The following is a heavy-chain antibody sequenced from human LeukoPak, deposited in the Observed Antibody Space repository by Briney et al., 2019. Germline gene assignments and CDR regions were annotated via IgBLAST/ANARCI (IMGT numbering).Heavy chain of an antibody. CDR2: IYYSGST. Sequence: SETLSLTCTVSGGSISSYYWSWIRQPPGKGLEWIGYIYYSGSTNYNPSLKSRVTISVDTSKNQFSLKLSSVTAADTAVYYCASNVGYCSGGSCYRGNWFDPWGQGTLVTVSS. J-gene: IGHJ5*02. V-gene: IGHV4-59*01. CDR3: ASNVGYCSGGSCYRGNWFDP. D-gene: IGHD2-15*01. CDR1: GGSISSYY.